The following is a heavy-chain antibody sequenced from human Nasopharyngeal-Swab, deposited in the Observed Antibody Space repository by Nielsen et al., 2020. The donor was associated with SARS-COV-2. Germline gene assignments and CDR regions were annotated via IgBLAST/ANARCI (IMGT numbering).Heavy chain of an antibody. J-gene: IGHJ2*01. D-gene: IGHD1-7*01. CDR2: FDPEDGET. CDR3: ATEYNWNYGPRYFDL. CDR1: GYTLTELS. V-gene: IGHV1-24*01. Sequence: ASVKVSCKVSGYTLTELSMHWVRQAPGKGLEWMGGFDPEDGETIYAQTFQGRVTMTEDTSTDTAYLELSSLRSEDTAVNYCATEYNWNYGPRYFDLWGRGTLVTVSS.